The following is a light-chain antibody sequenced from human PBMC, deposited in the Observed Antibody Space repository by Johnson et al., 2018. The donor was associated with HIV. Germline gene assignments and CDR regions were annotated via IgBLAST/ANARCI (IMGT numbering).Light chain of an antibody. CDR3: GTWDSSLSAYV. J-gene: IGLJ1*01. CDR2: ENN. CDR1: SSNIGNNY. V-gene: IGLV1-51*02. Sequence: QSALTQPPSVSAAPGQKVTISCSESSSNIGNNYVSWYQQLPGTAPKLLIYENNKRPSGIPDRFSGSKSGTSATLGITGLQTGDEADYYCGTWDSSLSAYVFGTGSKVTVL.